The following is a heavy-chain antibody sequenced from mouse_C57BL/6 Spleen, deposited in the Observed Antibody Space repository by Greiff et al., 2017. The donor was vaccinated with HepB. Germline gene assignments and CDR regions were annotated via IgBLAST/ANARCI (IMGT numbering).Heavy chain of an antibody. V-gene: IGHV2-2*01. CDR3: ARDNYDYDGFAY. CDR2: IWSGGST. D-gene: IGHD2-4*01. Sequence: VKLQESGPGLVQPSQSLSITCTVSGFSLTSYGVHWVRQSPGKGLEWLGVIWSGGSTDYNAAFISRLSISKDNSKSQVFFKMNSLQADDTAIYYCARDNYDYDGFAYWGQGTLVTVSA. J-gene: IGHJ3*01. CDR1: GFSLTSYG.